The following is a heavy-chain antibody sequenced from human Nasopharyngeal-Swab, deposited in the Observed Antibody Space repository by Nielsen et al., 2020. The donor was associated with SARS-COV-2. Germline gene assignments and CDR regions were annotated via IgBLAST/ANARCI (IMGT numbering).Heavy chain of an antibody. D-gene: IGHD3-3*01. CDR3: AKDFQRFLEWLPNYYYYGMDV. J-gene: IGHJ6*02. CDR2: IIPIFGTA. V-gene: IGHV1-69*01. Sequence: VRQMPGKGLEWMGGIIPIFGTANYAQKFQGRVTITADESTSTAYMELSSLRSEDTAVYYCAKDFQRFLEWLPNYYYYGMDVWGQGTTVTVSS.